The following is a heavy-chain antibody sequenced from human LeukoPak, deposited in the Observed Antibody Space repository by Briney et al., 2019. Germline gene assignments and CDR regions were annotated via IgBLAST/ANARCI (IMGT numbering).Heavy chain of an antibody. Sequence: GASVKVSCKASGGTFSSYAISWVRQAPGQGLEWMGGIIPIFGTANYAQKFQGRVTITADESTSTAYMELSSLRSEDTAVYYCARPLVVPAAPHYYYMDVWGKGTTVTVSS. CDR1: GGTFSSYA. D-gene: IGHD2-2*01. CDR3: ARPLVVPAAPHYYYMDV. V-gene: IGHV1-69*13. CDR2: IIPIFGTA. J-gene: IGHJ6*03.